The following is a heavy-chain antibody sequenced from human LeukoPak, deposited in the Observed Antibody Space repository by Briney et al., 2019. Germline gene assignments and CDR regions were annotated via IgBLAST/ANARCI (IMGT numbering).Heavy chain of an antibody. V-gene: IGHV4-34*01. J-gene: IGHJ4*02. Sequence: SETLSLTCAVYGGSFSGYYWSWIRQPPGKGLEWIGEINHSGSTNYNPSLKSRVTISVDTSKNQFSRNLNSVTAADTAVYYCARGYCSSTNCYDFDYWGQGTLVTVSS. D-gene: IGHD2-2*01. CDR3: ARGYCSSTNCYDFDY. CDR2: INHSGST. CDR1: GGSFSGYY.